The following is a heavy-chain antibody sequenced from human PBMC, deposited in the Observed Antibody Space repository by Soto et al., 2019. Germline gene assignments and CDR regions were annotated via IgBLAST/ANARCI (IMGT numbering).Heavy chain of an antibody. CDR1: GFTFSDYS. Sequence: GGSLRLSCAGSGFTFSDYSMNWVRQAPGKGLERISYIRTTPSVIVYADSVQRRFTISRDTSKNSMYLQMNSLRAEDTAAYYWARGHIYAFADWGQGTPVTVS. CDR2: IRTTPSVI. CDR3: ARGHIYAFAD. J-gene: IGHJ4*02. D-gene: IGHD5-18*01. V-gene: IGHV3-48*04.